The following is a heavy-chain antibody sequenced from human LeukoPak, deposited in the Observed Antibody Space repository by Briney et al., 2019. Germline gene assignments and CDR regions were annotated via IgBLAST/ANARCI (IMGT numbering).Heavy chain of an antibody. V-gene: IGHV4-61*09. J-gene: IGHJ6*02. Sequence: PSQTLSLTCTVSGGSISSGSYYWSWIRQPAGKGLERIGHMYSSGSTNYNPSLRSRVTISVDTSRNQFSLKLSSVTAADTAVYYCARHGAWGSGYYFYGMDVWGQGTTVTVSS. CDR3: ARHGAWGSGYYFYGMDV. CDR1: GGSISSGSYY. CDR2: MYSSGST. D-gene: IGHD7-27*01.